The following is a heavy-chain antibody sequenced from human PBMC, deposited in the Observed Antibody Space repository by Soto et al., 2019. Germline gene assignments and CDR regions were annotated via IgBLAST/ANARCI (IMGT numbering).Heavy chain of an antibody. J-gene: IGHJ4*02. Sequence: EVQLVQSGAEVKKPGESLKISCKGSGYMFTNYWIGWVHQMPGKGLEWMGIIHGGDSNTRYSPSFDGQVTISTDKSINTAYLQWSSLKASDTAMYYCARRVTSSTGWDYWGQGTLVTVSS. V-gene: IGHV5-51*07. D-gene: IGHD6-19*01. CDR2: IHGGDSNT. CDR1: GYMFTNYW. CDR3: ARRVTSSTGWDY.